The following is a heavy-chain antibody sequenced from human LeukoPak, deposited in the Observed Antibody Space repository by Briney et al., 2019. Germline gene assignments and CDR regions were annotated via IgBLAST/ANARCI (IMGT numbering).Heavy chain of an antibody. CDR3: ARGGGVASRRNFDFWSGVRSGNWFDP. V-gene: IGHV4-34*01. CDR2: INHSGGT. D-gene: IGHD3-3*01. Sequence: SETLSLTCAVYGWSFSGYYWSWIRQPPGKGLEWFGEINHSGGTNYNPSPKSRVTLSVETSTNQFSLRMSSVTAADTAVYYCARGGGVASRRNFDFWSGVRSGNWFDPWGQGTLVTDSS. J-gene: IGHJ5*02. CDR1: GWSFSGYY.